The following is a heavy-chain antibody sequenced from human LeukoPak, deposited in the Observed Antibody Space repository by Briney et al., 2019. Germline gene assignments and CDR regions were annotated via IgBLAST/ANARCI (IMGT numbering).Heavy chain of an antibody. CDR2: IYYGENT. Sequence: SETLSLTCTVSSGSISTSNYYWGWVRQPPGKGLEWIGNIYYGENTYYNPSLKSRVTISIDTSKNQFYLKLSSLTAADTAVYYCARRDDSSGYHKIFDYWGPGTLVTVSS. V-gene: IGHV4-39*01. CDR1: SGSISTSNYY. CDR3: ARRDDSSGYHKIFDY. D-gene: IGHD3-22*01. J-gene: IGHJ4*02.